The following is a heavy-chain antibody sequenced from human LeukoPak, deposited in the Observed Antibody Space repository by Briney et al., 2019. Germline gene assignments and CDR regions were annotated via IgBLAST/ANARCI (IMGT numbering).Heavy chain of an antibody. Sequence: GGSLRLSCAASGFTFSSYGMHWVRQAPGKGLEWVTVILYDGSNKYYADSVKGRFTTSRDNSKDTLYLQMSSLRVEDMAVYYCARGFCDSTSCYYFWDYWGQGTLVTVSS. J-gene: IGHJ4*02. CDR3: ARGFCDSTSCYYFWDY. CDR1: GFTFSSYG. D-gene: IGHD2-2*01. CDR2: ILYDGSNK. V-gene: IGHV3-30*03.